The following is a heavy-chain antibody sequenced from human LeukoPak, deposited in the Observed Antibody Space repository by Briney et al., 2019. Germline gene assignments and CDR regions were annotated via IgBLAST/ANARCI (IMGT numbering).Heavy chain of an antibody. CDR1: GLTFTTYW. V-gene: IGHV3-7*01. Sequence: GGSLRLSCAASGLTFTTYWMSWVRQTPEKGLEWVANIKEDGSRDYYVDSVKGRFTISRDNAKNLLYLQMKSLRAEDTAIYYCARDGGGYDSWGQGTLVTVSS. CDR3: ARDGGGYDS. D-gene: IGHD5-24*01. CDR2: IKEDGSRD. J-gene: IGHJ5*01.